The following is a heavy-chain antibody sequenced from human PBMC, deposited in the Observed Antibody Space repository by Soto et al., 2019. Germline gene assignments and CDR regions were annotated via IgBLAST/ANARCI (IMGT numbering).Heavy chain of an antibody. CDR1: GYTFTSYY. CDR2: INPNSGGT. V-gene: IGHV1-2*04. CDR3: ARDPLPDYYDSSGYYSWAFDI. J-gene: IGHJ3*02. D-gene: IGHD3-22*01. Sequence: ASVKVSCKASGYTFTSYYMHWVRQAPGQGLEWMGIINPNSGGTNYAQKFQGWVTMTRDTSISTAYMELSRLRSDDTAVYYCARDPLPDYYDSSGYYSWAFDIWGQGTMVTVSS.